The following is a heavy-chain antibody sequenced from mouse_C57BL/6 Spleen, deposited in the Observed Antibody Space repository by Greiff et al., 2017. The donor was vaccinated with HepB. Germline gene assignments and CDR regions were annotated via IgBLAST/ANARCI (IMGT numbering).Heavy chain of an antibody. J-gene: IGHJ1*03. CDR2: IYPGSGST. D-gene: IGHD1-1*01. Sequence: QVQLKESGAELVKPGASVKMSCKASGYTFTSYWITWVKQRPGQGLEWIGDIYPGSGSTNYNEKFKSKATLTVDTSSSTAYMQLSSLTSEDSAVYYCARSWDYGSSYWYFDVWGTGTTVTVSS. CDR3: ARSWDYGSSYWYFDV. CDR1: GYTFTSYW. V-gene: IGHV1-55*01.